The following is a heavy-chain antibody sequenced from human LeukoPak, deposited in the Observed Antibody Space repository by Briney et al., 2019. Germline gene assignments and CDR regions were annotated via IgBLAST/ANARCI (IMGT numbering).Heavy chain of an antibody. D-gene: IGHD3-16*01. V-gene: IGHV3-11*01. CDR2: ISGSGSAI. CDR3: GRELSPDRRRGMGADY. J-gene: IGHJ4*02. Sequence: GGSLRLSCTVSGFTFSDYYMNWIRQAPGKGLEWVSDISGSGSAIFYADSVKGRFTISRDNAKNTLYLEMESLRAEDTAVYYCGRELSPDRRRGMGADYWGQGTLVTVSS. CDR1: GFTFSDYY.